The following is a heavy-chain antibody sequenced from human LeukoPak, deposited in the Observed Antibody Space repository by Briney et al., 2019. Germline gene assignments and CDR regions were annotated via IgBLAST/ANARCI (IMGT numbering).Heavy chain of an antibody. Sequence: SVKVSCKASGGTFSSYAISWVRQAPGQGLEWMGGTIPIFGTANYAQKFQGRVTITADESTSTAYMELSSLRSEDTAVYYCARSPKGVLRFLEWSYDALDIWGQGTMVTVSS. V-gene: IGHV1-69*13. J-gene: IGHJ3*02. CDR2: TIPIFGTA. D-gene: IGHD3-3*01. CDR1: GGTFSSYA. CDR3: ARSPKGVLRFLEWSYDALDI.